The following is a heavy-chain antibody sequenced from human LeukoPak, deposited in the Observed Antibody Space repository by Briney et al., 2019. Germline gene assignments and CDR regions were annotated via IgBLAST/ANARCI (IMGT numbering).Heavy chain of an antibody. CDR1: GFTFSGSA. CDR2: IRSKANSYAT. Sequence: GGSLRLSCAASGFTFSGSAMHWVRQASGKGLEWVGRIRSKANSYATAYAASVKGRFTISRDDSKNTAYLQMNSLKTEDTAVYYCTRLGLHCSSTSRYLSNAFDIWGQGTMVTVSS. CDR3: TRLGLHCSSTSRYLSNAFDI. V-gene: IGHV3-73*01. D-gene: IGHD2-2*01. J-gene: IGHJ3*02.